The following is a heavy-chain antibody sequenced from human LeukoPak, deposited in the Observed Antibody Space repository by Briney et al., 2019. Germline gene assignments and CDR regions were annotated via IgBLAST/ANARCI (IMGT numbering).Heavy chain of an antibody. CDR2: IIPIFGTA. CDR3: ARVITVRGVIFDY. Sequence: SVKVSCKASGGTFSSYAISWVRQAPGQGLEWMGGIIPIFGTANYAQKFQGRVTITADESTSTAYMELSSLRSEDTAVYYCARVITVRGVIFDYWGQGTLVTVSS. J-gene: IGHJ4*02. CDR1: GGTFSSYA. V-gene: IGHV1-69*01. D-gene: IGHD3-16*01.